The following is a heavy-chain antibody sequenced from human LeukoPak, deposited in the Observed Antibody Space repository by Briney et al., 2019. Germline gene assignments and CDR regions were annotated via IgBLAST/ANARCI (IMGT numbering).Heavy chain of an antibody. V-gene: IGHV4-59*01. CDR3: ARAGYYDSGGYNGHFDY. D-gene: IGHD3-22*01. CDR1: GGSITNYF. CDR2: IYYSGST. J-gene: IGHJ4*02. Sequence: SETLSLTCTISGGSITNYFWTWIRQPPGKGLEWIGYIYYSGSTDYNPSLKSRVTISVDTSKNQFSLKLSSVTAADTAVYFCARAGYYDSGGYNGHFDYWGQGTLVTVSS.